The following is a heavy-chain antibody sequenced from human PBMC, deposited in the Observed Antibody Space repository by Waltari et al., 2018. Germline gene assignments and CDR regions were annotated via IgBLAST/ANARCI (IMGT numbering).Heavy chain of an antibody. D-gene: IGHD3-22*01. J-gene: IGHJ4*02. V-gene: IGHV1-8*01. CDR2: MNPNSGNT. Sequence: QVQLVQSGAEVKKPGASVKVSCKASGYTFTSYDINWVRQATGQGLEWMGWMNPNSGNTGYAQKFQGRVTMTRNTSISTAYMELSSLRSEDTAVYYCARGGLYYYDSSGYSMGYWGQGTLVTVSS. CDR3: ARGGLYYYDSSGYSMGY. CDR1: GYTFTSYD.